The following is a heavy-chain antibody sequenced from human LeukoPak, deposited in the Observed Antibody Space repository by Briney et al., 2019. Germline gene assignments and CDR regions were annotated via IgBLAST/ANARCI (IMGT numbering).Heavy chain of an antibody. J-gene: IGHJ4*02. CDR2: IYYSGST. Sequence: SETLSLTCTVSGGSISSYYWSWIRQPPGKGLEWIGYIYYSGSTNYNPSLKSRVTISVDTSKNQFSLKLSSVTAADTAVYYCARVASDGYNSGPFDYWGQGTLVTVSS. V-gene: IGHV4-59*01. CDR1: GGSISSYY. D-gene: IGHD5-24*01. CDR3: ARVASDGYNSGPFDY.